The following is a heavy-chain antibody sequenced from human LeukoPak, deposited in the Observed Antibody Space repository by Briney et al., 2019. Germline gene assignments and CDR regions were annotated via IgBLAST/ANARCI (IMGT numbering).Heavy chain of an antibody. Sequence: GGALRLSYAASGFTFRSYALSGVRQAPGKGLDGVSAISARGGSTSYAASVKGRFTSSRDNSKNTLYLQMNSLRAEDTAVYYCAKDALRGATSGWFDPWGQGTLVTVSS. D-gene: IGHD1-26*01. CDR3: AKDALRGATSGWFDP. J-gene: IGHJ5*02. CDR1: GFTFRSYA. V-gene: IGHV3-23*01. CDR2: ISARGGST.